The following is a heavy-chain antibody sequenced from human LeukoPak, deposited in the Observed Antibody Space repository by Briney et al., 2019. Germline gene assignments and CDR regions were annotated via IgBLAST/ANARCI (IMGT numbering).Heavy chain of an antibody. J-gene: IGHJ3*02. CDR3: AKDAGITMIVVPDAFDI. Sequence: GGSPRLSCAASGFTFSSYAMSWVRQAPGKGLEWVSAISGSGGSTYYADSVKGRFTISRDNSKNTLYLQMNSLRAEDTAVYYCAKDAGITMIVVPDAFDIWGQGTMVTVSS. CDR2: ISGSGGST. V-gene: IGHV3-23*01. CDR1: GFTFSSYA. D-gene: IGHD3-22*01.